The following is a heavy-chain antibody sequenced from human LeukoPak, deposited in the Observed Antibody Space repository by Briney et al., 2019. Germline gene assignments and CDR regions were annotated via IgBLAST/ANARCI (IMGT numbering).Heavy chain of an antibody. CDR2: IYYSGST. J-gene: IGHJ4*02. V-gene: IGHV4-59*12. Sequence: NSSETLSLTCTVSGGSISSYYWSWIRQPPGKGLEWIGYIYYSGSTYYNPSLKSRVTISVDTSKNQFSLKLSSVTAADTAVYYCARYATVTHYFDYWGQGTLVTVSS. CDR3: ARYATVTHYFDY. CDR1: GGSISSYY. D-gene: IGHD4-11*01.